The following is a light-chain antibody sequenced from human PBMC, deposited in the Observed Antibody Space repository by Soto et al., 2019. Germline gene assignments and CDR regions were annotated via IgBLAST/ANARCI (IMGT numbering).Light chain of an antibody. Sequence: AIQMTQSPSSLSASVGDRVTITCRASEDIRTDLTWYQQKPGTAPKLLICAASSLQSGVPSRFSGSGAGTDFTLTISSLQPEDFATYYCVQDYIDPITFGQGTRLEIK. CDR3: VQDYIDPIT. CDR2: AAS. J-gene: IGKJ5*01. V-gene: IGKV1-6*01. CDR1: EDIRTD.